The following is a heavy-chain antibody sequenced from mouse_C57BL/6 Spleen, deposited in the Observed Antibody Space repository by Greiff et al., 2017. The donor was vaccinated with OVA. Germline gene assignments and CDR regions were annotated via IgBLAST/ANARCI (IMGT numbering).Heavy chain of an antibody. J-gene: IGHJ4*01. CDR3: ARPELLQGAMDY. CDR1: GFTFSSYG. Sequence: EVHLVESGGDLVKPGGSLKLSCAASGFTFSSYGMSWVRQTPDKRLEWVATISSGGSYTYYPDSVKGRFTISRDNAKNTLYLQMSSLKSEDTAMYYCARPELLQGAMDYWGQGTSVTVSS. CDR2: ISSGGSYT. D-gene: IGHD1-1*01. V-gene: IGHV5-6*01.